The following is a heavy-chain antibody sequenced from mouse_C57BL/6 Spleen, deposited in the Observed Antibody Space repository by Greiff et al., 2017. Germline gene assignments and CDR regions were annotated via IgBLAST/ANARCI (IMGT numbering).Heavy chain of an antibody. CDR1: GFTFSDYY. J-gene: IGHJ2*01. D-gene: IGHD2-5*01. Sequence: EVKLVESEGGLVQPGSSMKLSCTASGFTFSDYYMAWVRQVPEKGLEWVANINYDGSSTYYLDSLKSRFIISRDNAKNILYLQMSSLKSEDTATYYCAREGYSTNFDYWGQGTTLTVSS. V-gene: IGHV5-16*01. CDR2: INYDGSST. CDR3: AREGYSTNFDY.